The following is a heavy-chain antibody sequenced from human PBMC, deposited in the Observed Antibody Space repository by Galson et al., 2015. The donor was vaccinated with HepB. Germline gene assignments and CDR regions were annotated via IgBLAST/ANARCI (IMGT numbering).Heavy chain of an antibody. J-gene: IGHJ4*02. D-gene: IGHD5-24*01. V-gene: IGHV3-49*04. CDR3: TRDRDFGDGYKDY. CDR1: GFNFGDYA. Sequence: SLRLSCAGSGFNFGDYAMSWVRQAPGKGPEWVGFIRSKPYGGTPEYAAPVKGRFTISRDDSKSVAYLQMNSLKTGDTAVYYCTRDRDFGDGYKDYWGQGTLVTVSS. CDR2: IRSKPYGGTP.